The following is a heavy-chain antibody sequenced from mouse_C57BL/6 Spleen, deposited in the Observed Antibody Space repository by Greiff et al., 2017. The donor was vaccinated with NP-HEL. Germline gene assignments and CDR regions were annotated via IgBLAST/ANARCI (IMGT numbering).Heavy chain of an antibody. Sequence: EVQLQQSGPELVKPGASVKISCKASGYSFTGYYMNWVKQSPEKSLEWIGEINPSTGGTTYNQKFKAKATLTVDKSSSTAYMQLKSLTSEDSAVYYCATLGGTYFDYWGKGTTLTVSS. V-gene: IGHV1-42*01. CDR1: GYSFTGYY. CDR3: ATLGGTYFDY. CDR2: INPSTGGT. D-gene: IGHD3-3*01. J-gene: IGHJ2*01.